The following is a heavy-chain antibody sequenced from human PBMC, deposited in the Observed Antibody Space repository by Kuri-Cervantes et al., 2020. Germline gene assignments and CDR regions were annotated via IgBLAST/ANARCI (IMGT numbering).Heavy chain of an antibody. CDR3: AKNIRGDIINFFDY. Sequence: SVKVSCKASGGTFSSYAISWVRQAPGEGLQWMGGIIPIFGTANYAQKFQGRVTTTADESTSTAYMELRSLRPEDTAVYYCAKNIRGDIINFFDYWGQGTLVTVSS. CDR2: IIPIFGTA. D-gene: IGHD3-10*01. V-gene: IGHV1-69*13. CDR1: GGTFSSYA. J-gene: IGHJ4*02.